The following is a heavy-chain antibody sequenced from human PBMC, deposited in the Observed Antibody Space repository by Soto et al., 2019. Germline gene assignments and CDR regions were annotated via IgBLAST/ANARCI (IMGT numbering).Heavy chain of an antibody. V-gene: IGHV3-53*01. CDR2: IYSGGST. D-gene: IGHD3-9*01. CDR1: GFTFGAFA. J-gene: IGHJ6*02. CDR3: ARASGGYDILTGYSPLYYGMDV. Sequence: GGSLRLSCAASGFTFGAFAMAWVRQRPGNXLEWVSVIYSGGSTYYADSVKGRFTISRDNSKNTLYLQMNSLRAEDTAVYYCARASGGYDILTGYSPLYYGMDVWGQGTTVTVSS.